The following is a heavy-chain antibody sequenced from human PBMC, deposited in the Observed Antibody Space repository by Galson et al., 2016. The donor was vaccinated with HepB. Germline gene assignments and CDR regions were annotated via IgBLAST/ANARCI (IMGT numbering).Heavy chain of an antibody. CDR1: GYIFTSYH. D-gene: IGHD5-12*01. J-gene: IGHJ4*02. CDR3: ARGQWLRLPNY. Sequence: QSGAEVTKPGASVKVSCKASGYIFTSYHMHWVRQAPGQGLEWMGIINPSGGSTSYAQKFQGRVTVTRDTSTSTVYMQLSSLRSEDTAVYYCARGQWLRLPNYWGQGTLVTVSS. CDR2: INPSGGST. V-gene: IGHV1-46*01.